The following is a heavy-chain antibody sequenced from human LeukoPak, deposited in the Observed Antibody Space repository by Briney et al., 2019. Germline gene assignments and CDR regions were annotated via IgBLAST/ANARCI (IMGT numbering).Heavy chain of an antibody. Sequence: HPGGSLRLSCAASGFTFSSYEMNWVRQAPGKGLEWGSYISSSGSTIYYADSVKGRFTISRDNAKNSLYLQMNSLRAEDTAVYYCARIRWLQSDYYYYGMDVWGQGTTVTVSS. V-gene: IGHV3-48*03. CDR3: ARIRWLQSDYYYYGMDV. J-gene: IGHJ6*02. CDR2: ISSSGSTI. CDR1: GFTFSSYE. D-gene: IGHD5-24*01.